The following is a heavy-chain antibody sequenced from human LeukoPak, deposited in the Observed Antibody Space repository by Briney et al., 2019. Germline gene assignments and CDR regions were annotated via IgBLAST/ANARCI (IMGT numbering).Heavy chain of an antibody. D-gene: IGHD5-12*01. CDR2: IYHSGST. V-gene: IGHV4-4*02. CDR1: GASINSSNW. CDR3: ARYLSGDGGGWFDP. J-gene: IGHJ5*02. Sequence: SETLSLTCAVSGASINSSNWWSWVRQSPGKGLEWIGEIYHSGSTNYNPSLKSRVTISIDTSKNQFSLNLRSVTAADTAVYYCARYLSGDGGGWFDPWGQGTLVTVSS.